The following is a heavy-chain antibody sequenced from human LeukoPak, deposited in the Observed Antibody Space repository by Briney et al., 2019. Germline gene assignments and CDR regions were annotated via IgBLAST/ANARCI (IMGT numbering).Heavy chain of an antibody. CDR2: ISGSGVST. CDR3: AKRAVVIRVILVGFHKEAYYFDS. CDR1: GITLSNYG. J-gene: IGHJ4*02. V-gene: IGHV3-23*01. D-gene: IGHD3-22*01. Sequence: GGSLRLSCAVSGITLSNYGMSWVRQAPGKGLEWVAGISGSGVSTNFADSVKGRFTISRDNPRNTLYLQMNSLRAEDTAVYFCAKRAVVIRVILVGFHKEAYYFDSWGQGALVTVSS.